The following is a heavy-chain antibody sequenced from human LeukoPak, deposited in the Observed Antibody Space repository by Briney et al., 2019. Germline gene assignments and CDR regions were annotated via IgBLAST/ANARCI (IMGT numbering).Heavy chain of an antibody. CDR3: AKDSTFLLDY. CDR2: IKQDGSAK. V-gene: IGHV3-7*04. D-gene: IGHD3-16*01. Sequence: PGGSLRLSCAASGFTFSTSWMTWVRQAPGKGLEWVANIKQDGSAKYYVDSVKGRFTISRDNAKNSLHLQMNSLRAEDTGVYYCAKDSTFLLDYWGQGTLVTVSS. CDR1: GFTFSTSW. J-gene: IGHJ4*02.